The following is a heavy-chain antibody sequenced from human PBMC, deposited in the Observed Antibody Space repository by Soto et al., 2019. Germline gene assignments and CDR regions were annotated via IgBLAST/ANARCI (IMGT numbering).Heavy chain of an antibody. V-gene: IGHV3-33*01. Sequence: PGGSLRLSCAASGFTFSSYGMHWVRQAPGKGLEWVAVIWYDGSNKYYADSVKGRFTISRDNSKDTLYLQMNSLRAEDTAVYYCARVPYYDFWSGYYEDYYYYGMGVWGQGTTVTVSS. CDR1: GFTFSSYG. CDR2: IWYDGSNK. D-gene: IGHD3-3*01. CDR3: ARVPYYDFWSGYYEDYYYYGMGV. J-gene: IGHJ6*02.